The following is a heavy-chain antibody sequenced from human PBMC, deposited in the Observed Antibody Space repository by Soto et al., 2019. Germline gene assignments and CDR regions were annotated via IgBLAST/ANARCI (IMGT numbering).Heavy chain of an antibody. V-gene: IGHV1-69*06. Sequence: QVQLVQSGAVVKKPGSSVEVSCKASGGTFNGYGISWVRQAPGQGLEWMGGTVPVFDTSKYAPRFQGRVTITADKSTSTAYMELSSVRSEDTASYFCARGVSNAGAYYTGPSAYDLWGQGTLVIVSS. D-gene: IGHD3-10*01. J-gene: IGHJ3*01. CDR2: TVPVFDTS. CDR3: ARGVSNAGAYYTGPSAYDL. CDR1: GGTFNGYG.